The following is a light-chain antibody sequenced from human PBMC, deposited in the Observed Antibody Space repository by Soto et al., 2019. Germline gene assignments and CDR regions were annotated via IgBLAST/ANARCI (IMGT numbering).Light chain of an antibody. CDR2: KVS. V-gene: IGLV2-14*01. J-gene: IGLJ1*01. CDR1: SSDVGGNKY. CDR3: TSSTSDSLYV. Sequence: QSALTQPASVSGSPGQSITISCTGTSSDVGGNKYVSWYQQYPGKVPKLLINKVSNRPSGVSNRFSGSKSGNTASLTISGLLAEDEAEYFCTSSTSDSLYVFGTGTKVTV.